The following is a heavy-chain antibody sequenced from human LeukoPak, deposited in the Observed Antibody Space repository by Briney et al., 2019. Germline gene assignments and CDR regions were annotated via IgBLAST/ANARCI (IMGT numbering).Heavy chain of an antibody. CDR3: ARPYYYDSRIDP. V-gene: IGHV4-39*07. Sequence: SETLSLTSTVSGGSISSSSYYWGWIRQPPGKGLEWIGSIYYSGSTYYNPSLKSRVTISVDTSKNQFSLKLSSVTAADTAVYYCARPYYYDSRIDPWGQGILVTVSS. CDR1: GGSISSSSYY. J-gene: IGHJ5*02. CDR2: IYYSGST. D-gene: IGHD3-22*01.